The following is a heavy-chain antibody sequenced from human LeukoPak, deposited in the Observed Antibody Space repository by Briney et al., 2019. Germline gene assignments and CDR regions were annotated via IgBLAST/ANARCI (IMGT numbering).Heavy chain of an antibody. D-gene: IGHD1-26*01. Sequence: GGSLRLSCAASGFTFSRYIMNWVRQAPGKGLEWVSCISTSSSYIYYADSVKGRFTISRDNAKNSLYLQMNSLRAEDTAVYYCARDLLVGARGLSAFDIWGQGTMVTVSS. J-gene: IGHJ3*02. CDR1: GFTFSRYI. V-gene: IGHV3-21*01. CDR2: ISTSSSYI. CDR3: ARDLLVGARGLSAFDI.